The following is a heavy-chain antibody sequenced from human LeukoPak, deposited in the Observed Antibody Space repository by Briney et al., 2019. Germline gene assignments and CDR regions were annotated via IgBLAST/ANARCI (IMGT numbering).Heavy chain of an antibody. Sequence: AETLCLTCTASGFSISSYYWSWIRQAPGKGLEWIGYIYTSGSTYYNPSLKSRVTISVDTSKNQFSLKLSSVTAADTAVYYCAREVGITMIVVVSREFDYWGQGTLVTVSS. D-gene: IGHD3-22*01. V-gene: IGHV4-4*08. J-gene: IGHJ4*02. CDR3: AREVGITMIVVVSREFDY. CDR1: GFSISSYY. CDR2: IYTSGST.